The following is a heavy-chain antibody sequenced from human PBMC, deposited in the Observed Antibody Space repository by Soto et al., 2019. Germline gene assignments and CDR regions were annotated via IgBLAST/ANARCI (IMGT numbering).Heavy chain of an antibody. Sequence: GESLKISCKVSGYTFSIYWIAWVRQMPGKGLEWMGVIYPVDSDTRYSPSFQGQVTISVDKSINTAYLQWSSLQASDTAIYYCARQDGDGLFYFDYWGQGTPVTVSS. CDR3: ARQDGDGLFYFDY. CDR1: GYTFSIYW. CDR2: IYPVDSDT. V-gene: IGHV5-51*01. D-gene: IGHD4-17*01. J-gene: IGHJ4*02.